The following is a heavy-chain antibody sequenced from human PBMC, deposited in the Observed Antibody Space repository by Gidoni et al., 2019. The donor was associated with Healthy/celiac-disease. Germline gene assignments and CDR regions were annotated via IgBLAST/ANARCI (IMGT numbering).Heavy chain of an antibody. CDR2: IRRKAYGGTT. CDR3: TRADFDWFAFRAPAEYFQH. J-gene: IGHJ1*01. D-gene: IGHD3-9*01. Sequence: EVQLVESGGGLVQPGRSLSLSCTASGFTFGYYAMSWVRQAPGKGLEWVGFIRRKAYGGTTEYAASVKGRFTISRDDSKSIAYLQMNSLKTEDTAVYYCTRADFDWFAFRAPAEYFQHWGQGTLVTGSS. V-gene: IGHV3-49*04. CDR1: GFTFGYYA.